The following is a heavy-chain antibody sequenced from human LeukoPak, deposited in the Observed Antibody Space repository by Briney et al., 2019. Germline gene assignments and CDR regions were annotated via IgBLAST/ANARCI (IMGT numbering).Heavy chain of an antibody. V-gene: IGHV4-34*01. Sequence: SETLSLTCAVYGGSFSGYYWSWIRQPPGKGLEWIGEINHSGSTNYNPSLKSRVTMSVDTSKNQFSLKLSSVTAADTAVYYCARHPSVAWSAFDIWGQGTMVTVSS. CDR2: INHSGST. CDR1: GGSFSGYY. D-gene: IGHD6-19*01. CDR3: ARHPSVAWSAFDI. J-gene: IGHJ3*02.